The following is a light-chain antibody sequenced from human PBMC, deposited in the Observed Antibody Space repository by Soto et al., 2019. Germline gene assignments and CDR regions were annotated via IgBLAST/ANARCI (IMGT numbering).Light chain of an antibody. CDR1: QSVSSN. V-gene: IGKV3-15*01. CDR3: QQYNNWPPYT. CDR2: GAS. J-gene: IGKJ2*01. Sequence: EIVMTQSPATMSVSPGERATLSCRASQSVSSNLAWYQQKPGQAPRLLIYGASTRATGIPARFSGSGSGTEFTLTISSRQSEDFAVYDCQQYNNWPPYTFGQGTKLAIK.